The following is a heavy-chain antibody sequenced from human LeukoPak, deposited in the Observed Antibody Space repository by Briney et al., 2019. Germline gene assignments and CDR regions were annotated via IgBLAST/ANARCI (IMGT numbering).Heavy chain of an antibody. CDR2: ISSSGSTI. D-gene: IGHD3-10*01. Sequence: GGSLRLSCAASGFTFSDYYMNWVRQAPGKGLEWVSYISSSGSTIYYADSVKGRFTISRDNAKNSLYLQMNSLRAEDTAVYYCARESYYYGSGSYADYWGQGTLVTVSS. CDR1: GFTFSDYY. V-gene: IGHV3-11*04. J-gene: IGHJ4*02. CDR3: ARESYYYGSGSYADY.